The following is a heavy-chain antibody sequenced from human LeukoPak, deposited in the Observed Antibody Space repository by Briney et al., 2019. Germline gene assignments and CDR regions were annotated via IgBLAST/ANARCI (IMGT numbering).Heavy chain of an antibody. D-gene: IGHD1-26*01. CDR1: GYSFTTYW. J-gene: IGHJ4*02. Sequence: GESLKISCKGSGYSFTTYWISWVRQMPGKGLEWMGRIDPSDSYTDYSPSFQGHVSISVDKFISTAYLQWSSLKASDTAMYYCARRGRYSGSYYSLGYWGQGTLVTVSS. CDR2: IDPSDSYT. V-gene: IGHV5-10-1*01. CDR3: ARRGRYSGSYYSLGY.